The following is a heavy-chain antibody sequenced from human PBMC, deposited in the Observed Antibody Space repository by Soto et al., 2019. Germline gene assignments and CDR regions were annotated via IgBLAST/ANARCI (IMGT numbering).Heavy chain of an antibody. Sequence: PSETLSLTCTVSGGSISSSSYYWGWIRQPPGKGLEGIGSIYYSGSTYYNPSLKSRVTISVDTSKNQFSMKLSSVTAADTGVYYCARHPATVTNWDFDLWGRGTMVTVSS. J-gene: IGHJ2*01. D-gene: IGHD4-17*01. V-gene: IGHV4-39*01. CDR1: GGSISSSSYY. CDR3: ARHPATVTNWDFDL. CDR2: IYYSGST.